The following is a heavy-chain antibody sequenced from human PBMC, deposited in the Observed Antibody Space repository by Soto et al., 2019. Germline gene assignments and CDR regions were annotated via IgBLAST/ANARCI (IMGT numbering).Heavy chain of an antibody. D-gene: IGHD6-13*01. CDR3: ARDDAPRAACLVCGMDV. CDR1: GFTFSSYW. CDR2: IKQDGSEK. J-gene: IGHJ6*02. V-gene: IGHV3-7*05. Sequence: EVQLVESGGGLVQPGGSLRLSCAASGFTFSSYWMSWVRQAPGKGLEWVANIKQDGSEKYYVDSVKGRFTISRDNAKNSLYLQMNSLRAEDTAVYYCARDDAPRAACLVCGMDVWGQGTTVTVSS.